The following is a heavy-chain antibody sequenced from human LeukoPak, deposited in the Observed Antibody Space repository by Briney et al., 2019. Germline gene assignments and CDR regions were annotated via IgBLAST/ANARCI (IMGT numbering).Heavy chain of an antibody. Sequence: PSETLSLTCVVSGASISSGGYSWSWIRQPPGKGLEWIGYIYHSGSTNYNPSLKSRVTISVDTSKNQFSLKLSSVTAADTAVYYCARGVNGQVVPAATSWFDPWGQGTLVTVSS. J-gene: IGHJ5*02. D-gene: IGHD2-2*01. CDR3: ARGVNGQVVPAATSWFDP. CDR1: GASISSGGYS. CDR2: IYHSGST. V-gene: IGHV4-30-2*01.